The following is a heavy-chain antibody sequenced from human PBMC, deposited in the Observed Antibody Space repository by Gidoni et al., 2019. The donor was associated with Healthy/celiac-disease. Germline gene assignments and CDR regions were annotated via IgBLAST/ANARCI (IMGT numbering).Heavy chain of an antibody. Sequence: EVQLLESGGGLVQPGGSLSLSCAASGSTFPSYAMSWFRQAPGKGLEWVSVISGSVGSTYYADSVKGRFTISRDNSKNTLYLQMNSLRAEDTAVYYCAKGDGDYEGLGFDYWGQGTLVTVSS. J-gene: IGHJ4*02. CDR3: AKGDGDYEGLGFDY. D-gene: IGHD4-17*01. V-gene: IGHV3-23*01. CDR1: GSTFPSYA. CDR2: ISGSVGST.